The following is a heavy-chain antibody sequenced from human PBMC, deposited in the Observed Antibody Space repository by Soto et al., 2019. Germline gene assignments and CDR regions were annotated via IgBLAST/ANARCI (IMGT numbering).Heavy chain of an antibody. Sequence: ASVKVSCKASGGTFSSYAISWVRQAPGQGLEWMGGIIPIFGTANYAQKFQGRVTITADESTSTAYMELSSLRSEDTAVYYCARDLPGRSSSWYFARDYYYGMDVWGQGTTVTVSS. V-gene: IGHV1-69*13. CDR1: GGTFSSYA. D-gene: IGHD6-13*01. CDR2: IIPIFGTA. CDR3: ARDLPGRSSSWYFARDYYYGMDV. J-gene: IGHJ6*02.